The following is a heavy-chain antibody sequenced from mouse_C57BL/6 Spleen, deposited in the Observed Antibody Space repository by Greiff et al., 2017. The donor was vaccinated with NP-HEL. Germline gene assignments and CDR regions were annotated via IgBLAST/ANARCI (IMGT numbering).Heavy chain of an antibody. CDR1: GFNIKDYY. Sequence: EVQGVESGAELVKPGASVKLSCTASGFNIKDYYMHWVKQRTEQGLEWIGRIDPEDGDTKYAPKFQGKATITADTSSNTAYLQLSSLTSEDTAVYYCASYYGSSPFAYWGQGTLVTVSA. J-gene: IGHJ3*01. CDR2: IDPEDGDT. CDR3: ASYYGSSPFAY. D-gene: IGHD1-1*01. V-gene: IGHV14-2*01.